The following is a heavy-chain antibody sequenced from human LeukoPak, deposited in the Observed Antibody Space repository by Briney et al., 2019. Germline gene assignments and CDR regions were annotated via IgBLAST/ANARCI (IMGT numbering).Heavy chain of an antibody. V-gene: IGHV4-31*03. CDR3: ARLADSYATDY. Sequence: PSETLSLTCTVSGGSISSGGYDWSWIRQHPGKGLEWIGYIYYSGSTYYNPSLKSRVTISVDTSTYQFSRKLSSVTAADTAVYYCARLADSYATDYWGQGTLVTVPS. CDR2: IYYSGST. J-gene: IGHJ4*02. D-gene: IGHD5-18*01. CDR1: GGSISSGGYD.